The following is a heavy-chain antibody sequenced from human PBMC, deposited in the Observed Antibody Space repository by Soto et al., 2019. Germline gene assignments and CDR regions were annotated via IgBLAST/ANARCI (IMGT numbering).Heavy chain of an antibody. CDR2: ISGSGGST. J-gene: IGHJ6*02. V-gene: IGHV3-23*01. D-gene: IGHD3-10*01. CDR3: AKTITPYYYYYGMDV. CDR1: GVTFSSYA. Sequence: XGSLSLSCSAAGVTFSSYAMSWVRQAPGKGLEWVSAISGSGGSTYYADSVKGRFTISRDNSKNTLYLQMNSLRAEDTAVYYCAKTITPYYYYYGMDVWGQGTTVTVSS.